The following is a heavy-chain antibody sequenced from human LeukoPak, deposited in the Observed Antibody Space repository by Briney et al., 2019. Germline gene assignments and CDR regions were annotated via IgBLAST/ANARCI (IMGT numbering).Heavy chain of an antibody. CDR1: GGTFSSYA. CDR3: ARVGAAAGPFDY. D-gene: IGHD6-13*01. Sequence: SVKVSCKASGGTFSSYAISWVRQAPGQWLEWMGGIIPIFGTANYAQKFQGRVTITADESTSTAYMELSSLRSEDTAVYYCARVGAAAGPFDYWGQGTLVTVSS. J-gene: IGHJ4*02. CDR2: IIPIFGTA. V-gene: IGHV1-69*01.